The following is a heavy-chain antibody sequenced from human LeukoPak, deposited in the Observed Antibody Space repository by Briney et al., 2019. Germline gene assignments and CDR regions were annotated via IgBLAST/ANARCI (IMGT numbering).Heavy chain of an antibody. CDR3: ASSYDSSGDYGMDV. Sequence: GASVKVSCKASGYTFTHRYLHWVRQAPGQALEWMGWITPFNGNTNYAQKFQDRVTITRDRSMSTAYMELSSLRSEDTAMYYCASSYDSSGDYGMDVWGQGTTVTVSS. J-gene: IGHJ6*02. CDR1: GYTFTHRY. V-gene: IGHV1-45*02. D-gene: IGHD3-22*01. CDR2: ITPFNGNT.